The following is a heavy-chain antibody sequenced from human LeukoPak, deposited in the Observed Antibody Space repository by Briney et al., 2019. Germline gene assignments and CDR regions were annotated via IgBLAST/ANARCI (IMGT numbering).Heavy chain of an antibody. CDR1: GFTSSSYG. Sequence: GGSPRLSCAASGFTSSSYGMHWVRQAPGKGLEWVAVISYDGSDKYYADSVRGRFTISRDNSKNTLYLQMNSLRAEDTAVYYCAKAVAHFLYDSRGPTGYYFDYWGQGTLVTVSS. CDR3: AKAVAHFLYDSRGPTGYYFDY. CDR2: ISYDGSDK. J-gene: IGHJ4*02. V-gene: IGHV3-30*18. D-gene: IGHD3-22*01.